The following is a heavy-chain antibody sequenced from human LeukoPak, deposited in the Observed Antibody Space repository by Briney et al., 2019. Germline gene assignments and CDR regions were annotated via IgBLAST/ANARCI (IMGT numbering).Heavy chain of an antibody. CDR1: GFTFSTSA. J-gene: IGHJ5*02. V-gene: IGHV3-23*01. Sequence: GGSLRLSCAASGFTFSTSAMSWVRQAPGKGLGWVSSISTTVGNTYYADSVKGRFTISRDNSNNTLYLQMNSLTAEDTAVYYCTKRAGFGGFDPWGQGTLVTVSS. D-gene: IGHD3-10*01. CDR3: TKRAGFGGFDP. CDR2: ISTTVGNT.